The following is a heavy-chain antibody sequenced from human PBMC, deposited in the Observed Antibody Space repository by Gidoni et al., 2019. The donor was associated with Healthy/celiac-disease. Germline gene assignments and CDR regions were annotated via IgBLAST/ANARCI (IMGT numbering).Heavy chain of an antibody. CDR1: GYPFTSYD. Sequence: QVQLVQSGAEVKKPGASVMLSCKASGYPFTSYDMHWVRQAPGQGLEWMGIINPTGSSTTYAQKFQGRVTLTKDTSPSTVYMGLSGLRSEDTAVYYCARGWGPSGGTFYYFYYGMDVWGQGTTVTVSS. CDR3: ARGWGPSGGTFYYFYYGMDV. V-gene: IGHV1-46*01. D-gene: IGHD6-25*01. J-gene: IGHJ6*02. CDR2: INPTGSST.